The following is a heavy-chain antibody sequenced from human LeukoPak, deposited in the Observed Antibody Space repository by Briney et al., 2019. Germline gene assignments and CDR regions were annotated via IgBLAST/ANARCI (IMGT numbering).Heavy chain of an antibody. D-gene: IGHD3-10*01. J-gene: IGHJ4*02. CDR1: GFTFTTYW. V-gene: IGHV3-7*04. Sequence: PGGSLRLSCAASGFTFTTYWMTWVRQAPGKGLEWVANINLDGSEKYYVDSVKGRFIISSDNAKNSLYLQMNSLRAEDTAVYYCARDGYVSGSHDYWGQGTLVTVSS. CDR3: ARDGYVSGSHDY. CDR2: INLDGSEK.